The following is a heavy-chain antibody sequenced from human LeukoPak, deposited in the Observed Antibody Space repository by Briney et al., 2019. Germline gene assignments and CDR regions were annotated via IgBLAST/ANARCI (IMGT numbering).Heavy chain of an antibody. CDR1: GFTFSSFA. Sequence: PGGSLRLSCAASGFTFSSFAMSWVRQAPGKGLEWVSGISSNSVPRTYYTDSVKGRFTISRDNSKDTLYLQMSSVRVDDTAVYYCARVSDARGSGRKNWFDPWGQGTLVTVSS. CDR3: ARVSDARGSGRKNWFDP. D-gene: IGHD3-10*01. J-gene: IGHJ5*02. CDR2: ISSNSVPRT. V-gene: IGHV3-23*01.